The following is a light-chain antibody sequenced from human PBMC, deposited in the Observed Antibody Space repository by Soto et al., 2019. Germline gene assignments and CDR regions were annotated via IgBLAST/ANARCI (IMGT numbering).Light chain of an antibody. CDR3: QKYNSVPLT. J-gene: IGKJ4*01. Sequence: DIQLTQSPSFLSASVGDRVTITCRASQFISNYLVWYQQRPGRVPKLLIYAASTLQSGVPSRFSGSGSGTHFTLTISSLQPEDAATYYCQKYNSVPLTFGGGTKVDIK. CDR1: QFISNY. V-gene: IGKV1-27*01. CDR2: AAS.